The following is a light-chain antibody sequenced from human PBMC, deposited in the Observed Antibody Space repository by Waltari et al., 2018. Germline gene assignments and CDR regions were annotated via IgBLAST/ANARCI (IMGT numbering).Light chain of an antibody. CDR2: GAS. CDR3: QQYGSSPRT. Sequence: AIQMTQSPSSLSVSVGDRVTITCRASQDIRSDLGWYQQRPGQAPKLLIYGASNLQSGVPSRFSGSGSGTDFTLTISSLQPEDFAVYYCQQYGSSPRTFGQGTKVEIK. V-gene: IGKV1-6*01. CDR1: QDIRSD. J-gene: IGKJ1*01.